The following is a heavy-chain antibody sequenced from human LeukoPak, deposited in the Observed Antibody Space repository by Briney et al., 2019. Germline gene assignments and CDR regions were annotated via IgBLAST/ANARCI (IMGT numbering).Heavy chain of an antibody. CDR3: ARTYYDILTGYNPYFDY. D-gene: IGHD3-9*01. V-gene: IGHV3-48*03. J-gene: IGHJ4*02. CDR2: ISSSGSTI. Sequence: GGSLRLSCAASGLTFRSYEMNWVRQAPGKGLEWVSYISSSGSTIYYADSVKGRFTVSRDNAKNSLYLQMNSLRAEDTAVYYCARTYYDILTGYNPYFDYWGQGTLVTVSS. CDR1: GLTFRSYE.